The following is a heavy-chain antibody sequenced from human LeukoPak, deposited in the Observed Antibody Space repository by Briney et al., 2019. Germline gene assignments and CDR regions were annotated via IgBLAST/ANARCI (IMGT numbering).Heavy chain of an antibody. Sequence: PGGSQRLSCAASGFTFSSYWMSWVRQAPGKGLEWVAFIRYDGSDKYYADSVKGRFTISRDNSKNTLYLQMNNLRVEDTAVYYCAKDRGDWKYFDYWGQGTLVTVSS. D-gene: IGHD1-1*01. J-gene: IGHJ4*02. CDR2: IRYDGSDK. CDR3: AKDRGDWKYFDY. CDR1: GFTFSSYW. V-gene: IGHV3-30*02.